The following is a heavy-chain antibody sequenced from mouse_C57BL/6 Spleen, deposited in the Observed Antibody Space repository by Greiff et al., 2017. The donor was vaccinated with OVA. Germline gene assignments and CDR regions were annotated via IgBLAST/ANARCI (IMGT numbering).Heavy chain of an antibody. Sequence: QVQLQQSGAELARPGASVKLSCKASGYTFTSYGISWVKQRTGQGLEWIGEIYPRSGHTYYNEKFKGKATLTADKSSSTAYMELRSLTSEDSAVYFCARQGDYDPWFAYWGQGTLVTVSA. CDR3: ARQGDYDPWFAY. CDR2: IYPRSGHT. J-gene: IGHJ3*01. D-gene: IGHD2-4*01. V-gene: IGHV1-81*01. CDR1: GYTFTSYG.